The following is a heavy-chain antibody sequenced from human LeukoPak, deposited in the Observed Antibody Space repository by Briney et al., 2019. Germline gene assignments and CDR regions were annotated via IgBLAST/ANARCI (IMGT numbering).Heavy chain of an antibody. CDR1: GFSLSTSGMC. D-gene: IGHD1-26*01. CDR3: ARIPQGVGATYGMDV. V-gene: IGHV2-70*11. CDR2: IDWDDDK. J-gene: IGHJ6*02. Sequence: SGPALVKPTQTLTLTCTFSGFSLSTSGMCVSWIRQPPGKALEWLARIDWDDDKYYSTSLKTRLTISKDTSKNQVVLTMTNMDPVDTATYYCARIPQGVGATYGMDVWGQGTTVTVSS.